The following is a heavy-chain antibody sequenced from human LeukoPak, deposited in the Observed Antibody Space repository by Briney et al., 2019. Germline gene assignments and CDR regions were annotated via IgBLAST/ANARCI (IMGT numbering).Heavy chain of an antibody. Sequence: LETLSLTCAVYGGSFSGYYGSWIRQPPGKGLEWIGEINHSGSTNYNPSLKSRVTISVDTSKNQFSLKLSSVTAADTAVYYCASAGSSGYSPPVGYWGQGTLVTVSS. D-gene: IGHD3-22*01. J-gene: IGHJ4*02. CDR2: INHSGST. V-gene: IGHV4-34*01. CDR3: ASAGSSGYSPPVGY. CDR1: GGSFSGYY.